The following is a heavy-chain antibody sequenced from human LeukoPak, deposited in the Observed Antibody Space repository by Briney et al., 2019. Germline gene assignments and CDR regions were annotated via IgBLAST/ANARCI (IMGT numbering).Heavy chain of an antibody. D-gene: IGHD3-3*01. CDR3: GRRRPSFRFFDY. CDR2: IICNRGNT. J-gene: IGHJ4*02. CDR1: GYTFSSYA. V-gene: IGHV3-64*01. Sequence: PGGSLTLSCTASGYTFSSYAMHWLRQAPEEALEYVSAIICNRGNTYYTNSVKARFTISRHNSKNTLYLNKNTLRSEDMAVYYCGRRRPSFRFFDYWGQGTLVTVSS.